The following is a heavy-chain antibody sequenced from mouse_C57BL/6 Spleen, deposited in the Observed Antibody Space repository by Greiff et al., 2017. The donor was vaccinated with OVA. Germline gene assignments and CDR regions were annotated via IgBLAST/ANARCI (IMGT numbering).Heavy chain of an antibody. CDR3: ARSDGYDWFAY. CDR2: INPSTGGT. D-gene: IGHD2-2*01. CDR1: GYSFTGYY. Sequence: EVQLQQSGPELVKPGASVKISCKASGYSFTGYYMNWVKQSPEKSLEWIGEINPSTGGTTYNQKFKAKATLTVDKSSSTAYMQLKSLTSEDSAVYYCARSDGYDWFAYWGQGTLVTVSA. J-gene: IGHJ3*01. V-gene: IGHV1-42*01.